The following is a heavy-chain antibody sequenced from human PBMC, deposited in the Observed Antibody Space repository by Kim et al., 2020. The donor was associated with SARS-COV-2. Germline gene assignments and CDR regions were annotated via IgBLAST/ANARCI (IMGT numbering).Heavy chain of an antibody. D-gene: IGHD3-10*01. Sequence: ASVKVSCKVSGYTLTELSMHWVRQAPGKGLEWMGGFDPEDGETIYAQKFQGRVTITEDTSTDTAYMELSSLRSEDTAGYYCATEKWFGGGFDPWGQGTLVTVSS. CDR2: FDPEDGET. CDR3: ATEKWFGGGFDP. CDR1: GYTLTELS. J-gene: IGHJ5*02. V-gene: IGHV1-24*01.